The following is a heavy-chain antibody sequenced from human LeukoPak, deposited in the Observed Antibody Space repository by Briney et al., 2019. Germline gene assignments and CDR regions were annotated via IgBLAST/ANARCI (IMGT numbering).Heavy chain of an antibody. Sequence: SETLSLTCTVSGGSISNYYWSWIRQPPGKGLEWIGYIYYSGSTNYNPSLKSRVTISVDTSKNQFSLKLSSVTAADTAVYYCARLGDCSGGSCYLDDYWGQGTLVTVSS. CDR2: IYYSGST. J-gene: IGHJ4*02. V-gene: IGHV4-59*08. CDR1: GGSISNYY. CDR3: ARLGDCSGGSCYLDDY. D-gene: IGHD2-15*01.